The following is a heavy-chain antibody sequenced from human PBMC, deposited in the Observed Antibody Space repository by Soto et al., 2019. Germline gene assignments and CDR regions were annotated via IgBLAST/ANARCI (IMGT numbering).Heavy chain of an antibody. V-gene: IGHV6-1*01. D-gene: IGHD6-19*01. CDR2: TYYRSKWYN. J-gene: IGHJ6*02. CDR1: GDSVSSNSAA. Sequence: PPQTLSLTCAISGDSVSSNSAAWNWIRQSPSRGLEWLGRTYYRSKWYNDYAVSVKSRITINPDTSKNQFSLQLNSVTPEDTAVYYCARELIAVAGTRSVRYYYYGVDVWGQGTTVTVSS. CDR3: ARELIAVAGTRSVRYYYYGVDV.